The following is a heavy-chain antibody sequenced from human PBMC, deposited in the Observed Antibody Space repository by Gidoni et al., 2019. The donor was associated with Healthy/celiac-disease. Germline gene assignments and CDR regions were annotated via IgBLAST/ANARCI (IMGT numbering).Heavy chain of an antibody. CDR1: GGSICSGSYY. CDR2: IYTSGST. V-gene: IGHV4-61*02. J-gene: IGHJ4*02. Sequence: QVQLQESGPGLVKPSQPLSLTCTVSGGSICSGSYYWSWIRQPAGKGLKWIGRIYTSGSTNYNPSLKSRVTISVDTSKNQFSLKLSSVTAADTAVYYCARRGHKGFDYWGQGTLVTVSS. CDR3: ARRGHKGFDY.